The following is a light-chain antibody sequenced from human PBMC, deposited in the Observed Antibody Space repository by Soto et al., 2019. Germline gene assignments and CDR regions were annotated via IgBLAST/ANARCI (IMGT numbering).Light chain of an antibody. Sequence: QSVLTQSPSASGTPGQRVTIDCSGRSSNIGGNGVNWYQQLPGTAPKLLIYSNHLRPSGVPDRFSGSKSGTSASLAISGLQSGDEGDYYCAAWDDSLNGVVFGGGTQLTVL. V-gene: IGLV1-44*01. CDR1: SSNIGGNG. CDR3: AAWDDSLNGVV. J-gene: IGLJ2*01. CDR2: SNH.